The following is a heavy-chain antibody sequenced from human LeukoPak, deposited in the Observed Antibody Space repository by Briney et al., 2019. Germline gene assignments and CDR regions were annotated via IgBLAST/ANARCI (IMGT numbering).Heavy chain of an antibody. D-gene: IGHD5-24*01. V-gene: IGHV1-2*06. CDR1: GYTFTGYY. Sequence: ASVNVSCEASGYTFTGYYMHWVRQAPGQGLEWMRRINPNIAGTNYAQKFQGRGTMTMDTSISTAYMELSRLRSDDTAVYYCARGGGRDGYNLSPDYWGQGTLVTVSS. J-gene: IGHJ4*02. CDR3: ARGGGRDGYNLSPDY. CDR2: INPNIAGT.